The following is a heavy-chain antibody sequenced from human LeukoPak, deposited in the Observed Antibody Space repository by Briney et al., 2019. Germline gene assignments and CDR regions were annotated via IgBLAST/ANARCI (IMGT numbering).Heavy chain of an antibody. CDR2: IYYSGTT. D-gene: IGHD5-18*01. J-gene: IGHJ5*02. CDR3: AKGAGGFSYYNWFDP. V-gene: IGHV4-39*07. Sequence: SETLSLTCSVSGGSISTSSYYWGWIRQPPGKGLEWIGSIYYSGTTHYNPSLESRVTISVDTSKNQFSLKLASVTAADTAIYYCAKGAGGFSYYNWFDPWGQGTLVTVSS. CDR1: GGSISTSSYY.